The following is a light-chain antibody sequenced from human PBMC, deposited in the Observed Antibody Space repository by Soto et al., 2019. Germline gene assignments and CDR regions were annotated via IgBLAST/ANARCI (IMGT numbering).Light chain of an antibody. V-gene: IGKV3-20*01. CDR2: AES. J-gene: IGKJ2*01. Sequence: EIVLMQSPGTLSLSPGDGATLSCRDSQTMTRAYVAWYQQKTGQAPRLLIYAESYRATGISDKFSGSGSGTDLSLTISRLEPEDSAVYYCHQYHSPPQTXGQGTKVDI. CDR3: HQYHSPPQT. CDR1: QTMTRAY.